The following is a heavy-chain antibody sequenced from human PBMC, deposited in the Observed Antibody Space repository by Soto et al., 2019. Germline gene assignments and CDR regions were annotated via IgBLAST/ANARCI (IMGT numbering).Heavy chain of an antibody. Sequence: EVQLVESGGGLVKPGGSLRLSCAASGFTFSSYSMNWVRQAPGKGLEWVSSISSSSSYIYYADSVKGRFTISRDNAKNSLYLQMSSLRAEDTAVYYCAREPGAEGQQYPDDYWGQGTMVTVSS. D-gene: IGHD6-13*01. CDR1: GFTFSSYS. V-gene: IGHV3-21*01. CDR3: AREPGAEGQQYPDDY. J-gene: IGHJ4*02. CDR2: ISSSSSYI.